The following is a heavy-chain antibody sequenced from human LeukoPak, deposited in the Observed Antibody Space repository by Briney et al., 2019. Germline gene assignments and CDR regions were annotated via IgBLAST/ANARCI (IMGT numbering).Heavy chain of an antibody. Sequence: SETLSLTCTVSGGSISSYYWSWIRQPPGKGLEWIGYIYYSGSTNYNPSLKSRVTISVDTSKNQFSLKLSSVTAADTAVYYRARGYCSGGSCRPVPYYFDYWGQGTLVTVSS. J-gene: IGHJ4*02. D-gene: IGHD2-15*01. CDR3: ARGYCSGGSCRPVPYYFDY. CDR2: IYYSGST. CDR1: GGSISSYY. V-gene: IGHV4-59*01.